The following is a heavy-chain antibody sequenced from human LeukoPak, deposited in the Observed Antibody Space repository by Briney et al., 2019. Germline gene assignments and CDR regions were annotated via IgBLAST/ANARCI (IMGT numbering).Heavy chain of an antibody. Sequence: GASVKVSCKASGGTFSSYAISWVRQAPGQGLEWMGGIIPIFGTANYAQKFQGRVTITADESTSTAYMELSSLRSEDTAVYYCARDLVGATTSDSPWGQGTLVTVSS. CDR3: ARDLVGATTSDSP. CDR2: IIPIFGTA. CDR1: GGTFSSYA. V-gene: IGHV1-69*13. D-gene: IGHD1-26*01. J-gene: IGHJ5*02.